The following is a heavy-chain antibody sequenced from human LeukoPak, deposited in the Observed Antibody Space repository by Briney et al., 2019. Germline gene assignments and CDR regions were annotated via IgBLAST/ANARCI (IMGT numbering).Heavy chain of an antibody. V-gene: IGHV3-73*01. CDR2: IRSKADNYAT. D-gene: IGHD4-17*01. CDR1: GFTFSDSA. CDR3: TGGTTVTTLDY. Sequence: GGSLRLSCAASGFTFSDSAMHWVRQASGKGLEWVGRIRSKADNYATEFGASVKGRFTISRDDSKNTAYLQMNSMKTEDTAVYYCTGGTTVTTLDYWGQGTLVTVSS. J-gene: IGHJ4*02.